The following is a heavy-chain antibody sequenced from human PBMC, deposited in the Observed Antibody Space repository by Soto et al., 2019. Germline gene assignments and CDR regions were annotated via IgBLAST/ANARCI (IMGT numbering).Heavy chain of an antibody. CDR2: ISGFNGNT. Sequence: QVQLVQSGSEVKKPGASVKVSCKASGYTFTSYGISWVRQAPGQGLEWMGWISGFNGNTNHAQNLQGRLTMTTDTSTSTAYIELRRLSADETAVYYCARKDGYYCAFDLWGQASMVSVSS. CDR1: GYTFTSYG. CDR3: ARKDGYYCAFDL. J-gene: IGHJ3*01. D-gene: IGHD4-17*01. V-gene: IGHV1-18*01.